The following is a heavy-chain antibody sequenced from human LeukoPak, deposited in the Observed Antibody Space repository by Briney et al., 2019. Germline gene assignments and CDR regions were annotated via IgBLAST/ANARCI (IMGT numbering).Heavy chain of an antibody. V-gene: IGHV3-9*01. J-gene: IGHJ2*01. CDR3: ARGGTLTMSSWYFDL. CDR2: ISWNSGSI. Sequence: GGSLRLSCAASGFTFDDYAMHWVRQAPGKGLEWVSGISWNSGSIGYADSVKGRFTISRDNAKNSLYLQMNSLRAEDTAVYYCARGGTLTMSSWYFDLWGRGTLVTVSS. CDR1: GFTFDDYA. D-gene: IGHD4/OR15-4a*01.